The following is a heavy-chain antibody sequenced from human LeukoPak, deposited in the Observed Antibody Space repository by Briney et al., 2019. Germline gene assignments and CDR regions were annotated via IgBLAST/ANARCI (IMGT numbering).Heavy chain of an antibody. CDR1: GYTFTVYY. V-gene: IGHV1-2*02. CDR3: ARVLDTAMGY. J-gene: IGHJ4*02. D-gene: IGHD5-18*01. CDR2: INPNSGGT. Sequence: GASVTVSFKGSGYTFTVYYMHWGRQAPGQGGEWRGWINPNSGGTNYAQKFQGRVTMTRDTSISTAYMELSRLRSDDTAVYYCARVLDTAMGYWGQGTLVTVSS.